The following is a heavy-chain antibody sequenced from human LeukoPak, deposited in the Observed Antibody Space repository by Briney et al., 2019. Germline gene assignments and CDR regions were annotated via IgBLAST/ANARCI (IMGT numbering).Heavy chain of an antibody. J-gene: IGHJ3*02. CDR1: GFSFSTYD. D-gene: IGHD1-26*01. CDR3: AKDTRKLDDAFDI. CDR2: IRNDGSNK. V-gene: IGHV3-30*02. Sequence: GGSLRLSCAASGFSFSTYDMNWVRQAPGKGLECVAFIRNDGSNKYYAVSVKGRFTISRDNSKNTLYLQMNSLRAEDTAVYYCAKDTRKLDDAFDIWGQGTMVTVSS.